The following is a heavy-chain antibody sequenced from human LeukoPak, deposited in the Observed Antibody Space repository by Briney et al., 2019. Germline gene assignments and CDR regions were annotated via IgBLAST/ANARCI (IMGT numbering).Heavy chain of an antibody. V-gene: IGHV1-2*02. D-gene: IGHD3-22*01. Sequence: GRSLRLSCAASGFTFRSYGMHWVRQAPGQGLEWMGWINPKSGGTNYAQKFQGRVTVTRDTSISTAYMELSRLRSDDTAVYYCARGRDYYDSEVDYWGQGTLVTVSS. CDR2: INPKSGGT. CDR3: ARGRDYYDSEVDY. J-gene: IGHJ4*02. CDR1: GFTFRSYG.